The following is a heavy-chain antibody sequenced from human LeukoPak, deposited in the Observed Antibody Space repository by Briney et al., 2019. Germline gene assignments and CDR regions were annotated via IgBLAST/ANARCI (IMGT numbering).Heavy chain of an antibody. CDR2: TYPGDSET. J-gene: IGHJ3*02. V-gene: IGHV5-51*01. Sequence: GESLKISCKASGYSCTTYWIGWVRQMPGKVLDWMGITYPGDSETRYSPSFQGQVTMSADKSISTAYLQWSSLKASDTAMYYCARVITIFGVVKGPFDIWGQGTLVTVSS. CDR3: ARVITIFGVVKGPFDI. D-gene: IGHD3-3*01. CDR1: GYSCTTYW.